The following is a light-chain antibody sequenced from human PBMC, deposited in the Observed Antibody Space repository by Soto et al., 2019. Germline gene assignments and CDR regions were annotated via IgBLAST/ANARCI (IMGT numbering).Light chain of an antibody. CDR2: DAS. CDR1: QSVTTN. CDR3: QQYDRWPVT. V-gene: IGKV3-15*01. J-gene: IGKJ4*01. Sequence: EVVMTQSPATLSVSPGERVTFSCRASQSVTTNLAWYQHKPGQSPRLLISDASTGASGIPPRFSGSGSGTEFTLTIDRLQSAAFAVYYCQQYDRWPVTFGGGTKVEIK.